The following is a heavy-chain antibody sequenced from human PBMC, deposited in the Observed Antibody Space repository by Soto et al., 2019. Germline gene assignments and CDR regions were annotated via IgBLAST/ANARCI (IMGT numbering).Heavy chain of an antibody. D-gene: IGHD3-22*01. CDR3: ARVGPAHYYDSSGYYSPLDH. CDR2: IIPMFGTA. CDR1: GDTFSSYA. J-gene: IGHJ4*02. Sequence: QVQLVQSGAEVKKPGSSVKVSCKASGDTFSSYAINWVRQAPGQGLEWMGGIIPMFGTANYAQKFKGRVTITAGESTSTVYMELSSLRSEVTAVYYCARVGPAHYYDSSGYYSPLDHWGQGTLVTVSS. V-gene: IGHV1-69*01.